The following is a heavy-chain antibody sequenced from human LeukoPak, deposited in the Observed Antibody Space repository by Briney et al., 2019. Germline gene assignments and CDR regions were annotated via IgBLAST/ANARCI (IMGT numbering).Heavy chain of an antibody. CDR1: GFTFSSYS. CDR3: AKTLSRTAYYYGSGSPPDY. D-gene: IGHD3-10*01. CDR2: ISGSGGST. J-gene: IGHJ4*02. V-gene: IGHV3-23*01. Sequence: GGSLRLSCAASGFTFSSYSMSWVRQAPGKGLEWVSAISGSGGSTYYADSVKGRFTISRDNSKDTLYLQMNSLRAEDTAVYYCAKTLSRTAYYYGSGSPPDYRGQGTLVTVSS.